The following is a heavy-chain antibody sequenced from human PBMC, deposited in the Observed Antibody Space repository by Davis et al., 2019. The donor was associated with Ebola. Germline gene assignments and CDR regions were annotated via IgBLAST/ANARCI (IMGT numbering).Heavy chain of an antibody. Sequence: GGSLRLSCAASGFTFSSYGMHWVRQAPGKGLEWVAVIWYDGSNKYYADSVKGRFTISRDNAKNSLYLQMNSLRAEDTAVYYCARDDVSYYDSSGYFYWGQGTLVTVSS. J-gene: IGHJ4*02. CDR2: IWYDGSNK. V-gene: IGHV3-33*01. CDR1: GFTFSSYG. D-gene: IGHD3-22*01. CDR3: ARDDVSYYDSSGYFY.